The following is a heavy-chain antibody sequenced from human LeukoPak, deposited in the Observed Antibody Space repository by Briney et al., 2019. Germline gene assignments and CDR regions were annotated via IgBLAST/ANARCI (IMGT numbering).Heavy chain of an antibody. CDR2: ISGSDGST. V-gene: IGHV3-23*01. Sequence: GGSLRLSCAVSGFTFSSYAMSWVRQAPGKGLEWVSAISGSDGSTFYADSVKGRFTISRDNSKNTLYLQMNSLRAEDTAAYYCAKVKPTVTTNYFDYLGQGTLVTVSS. CDR3: AKVKPTVTTNYFDY. CDR1: GFTFSSYA. J-gene: IGHJ4*02. D-gene: IGHD4-17*01.